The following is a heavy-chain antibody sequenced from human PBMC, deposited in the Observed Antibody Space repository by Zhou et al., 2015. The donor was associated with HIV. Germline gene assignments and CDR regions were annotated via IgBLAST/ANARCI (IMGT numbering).Heavy chain of an antibody. J-gene: IGHJ6*02. D-gene: IGHD3-16*01. CDR2: VIPILKRV. V-gene: IGHV1-69*06. CDR3: ARDPTYYDYVWRNPYPPYFHTLQF. Sequence: QVQLVQSGAEVKKPGSSVKISCRTSGDKIDSHAVSWVRLSPGEGLEWMGAVIPILKRVNYAPKFQARVTISADINTATVDMELRGLTSGDTAVYYCARDPTYYDYVWRNPYPPYFHTLQFWGQGTTVTVSS. CDR1: GDKIDSHA.